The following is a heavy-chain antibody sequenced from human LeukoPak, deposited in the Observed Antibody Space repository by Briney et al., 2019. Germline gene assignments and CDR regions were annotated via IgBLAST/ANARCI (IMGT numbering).Heavy chain of an antibody. CDR1: GFTFSSYW. D-gene: IGHD3-9*01. CDR3: TTRGILRYFDY. Sequence: GGSLRLSCAPSGFTFSSYWMSWVRQAPGKELEWVGRIKSKTDGGTTDYAAPVRGRFTISRDDSKNALYLQMNSLKTEDTAVYYCTTRGILRYFDYWGQGTLVTV. CDR2: IKSKTDGGTT. V-gene: IGHV3-15*01. J-gene: IGHJ4*02.